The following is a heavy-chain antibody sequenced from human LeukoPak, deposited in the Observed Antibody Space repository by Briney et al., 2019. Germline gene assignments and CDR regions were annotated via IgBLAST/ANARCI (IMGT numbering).Heavy chain of an antibody. CDR3: ARGSSAAGTKSHFDY. J-gene: IGHJ4*02. V-gene: IGHV1-18*01. CDR2: ISAYNGNT. Sequence: ASVKVSCKASGYTFTSYGISWVRHAPGQGLEWMGWISAYNGNTNYAQKLQGRVTMTTDTSTSTAYMELRNLRSDDTAVYYCARGSSAAGTKSHFDYWGQGTLVTVSS. CDR1: GYTFTSYG. D-gene: IGHD6-13*01.